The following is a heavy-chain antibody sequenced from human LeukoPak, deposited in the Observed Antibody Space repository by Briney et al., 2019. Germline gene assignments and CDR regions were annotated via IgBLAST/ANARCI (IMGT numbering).Heavy chain of an antibody. V-gene: IGHV1-69*04. CDR3: ARDPYYYDSSGYYD. CDR2: IIPILGIA. Sequence: PPASVKVSCKASGGTFSSYAISWVRQAPGQGLEWMGRIIPILGIANYAQKFQGRVTITADKSTSTAYMELSSLRSEDTAVYYCARDPYYYDSSGYYDWGQGTLVTVSS. CDR1: GGTFSSYA. J-gene: IGHJ4*02. D-gene: IGHD3-22*01.